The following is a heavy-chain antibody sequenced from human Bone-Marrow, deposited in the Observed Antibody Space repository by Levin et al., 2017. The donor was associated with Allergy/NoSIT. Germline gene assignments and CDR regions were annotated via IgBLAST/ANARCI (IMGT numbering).Heavy chain of an antibody. CDR3: ARDRPLILTGYSRQNWFDP. D-gene: IGHD3-9*01. CDR2: INAGNGNT. CDR1: GYTFTSYA. Sequence: ASVTVSCKASGYTFTSYAMHWVRQAPGQRLEWMGWINAGNGNTKYSQKFQGRVTITRDTSASTAYMELSSLRSEDTAVYYCARDRPLILTGYSRQNWFDPWGQGTLVTVSS. J-gene: IGHJ5*02. V-gene: IGHV1-3*01.